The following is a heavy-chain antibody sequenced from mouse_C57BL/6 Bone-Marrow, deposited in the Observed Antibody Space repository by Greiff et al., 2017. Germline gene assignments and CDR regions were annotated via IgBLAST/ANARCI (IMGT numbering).Heavy chain of an antibody. CDR3: ARPTDYYYYAMDY. D-gene: IGHD1-1*01. CDR2: IYPGSGST. V-gene: IGHV1-55*01. J-gene: IGHJ4*01. Sequence: QVQLQQPGAELVKPGASVKMSCKASGYTFTSYWITWVKQRPGQGLEWIGDIYPGSGSTNYNEKFKSKATLTVDTSSSTAYMQLSSLTSEDSAVYYCARPTDYYYYAMDYWGQGTSVTVSS. CDR1: GYTFTSYW.